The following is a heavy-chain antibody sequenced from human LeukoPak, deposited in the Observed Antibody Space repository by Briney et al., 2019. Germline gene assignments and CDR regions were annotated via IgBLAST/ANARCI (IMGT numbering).Heavy chain of an antibody. CDR1: GFTFSRYD. V-gene: IGHV3-30-3*01. CDR2: ISYDGSNK. J-gene: IGHJ3*02. Sequence: GGSLRLSCAASGFTFSRYDMHWVRQAPGKGLEWVAVISYDGSNKYYRDSVKGRVTISRDNSKNTLYLQMNSLRAEDTAVYYCARDHAPIVEYDAFDIWGQGPMVTLSS. D-gene: IGHD3-10*01. CDR3: ARDHAPIVEYDAFDI.